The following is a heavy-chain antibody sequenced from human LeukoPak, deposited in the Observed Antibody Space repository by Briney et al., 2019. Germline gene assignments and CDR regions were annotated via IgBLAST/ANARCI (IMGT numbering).Heavy chain of an antibody. V-gene: IGHV1-18*01. CDR3: ARDYVDSSGYYYGRVAFDI. J-gene: IGHJ3*02. CDR2: ISAYNGNT. Sequence: GASVKVSCKASGYTFTSYGISWVRQAPGQGLEWMGWISAYNGNTNYAQKLQGRVTMTTDTSTSTAYMELRSLRSDDTAVYYCARDYVDSSGYYYGRVAFDIWGQGTMVTVSS. D-gene: IGHD3-22*01. CDR1: GYTFTSYG.